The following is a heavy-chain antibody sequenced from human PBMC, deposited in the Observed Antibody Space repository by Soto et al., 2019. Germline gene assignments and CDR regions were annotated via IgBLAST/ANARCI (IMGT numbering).Heavy chain of an antibody. Sequence: QVQLKESAQGRVKPSGPLSLTWAVSGDSISSITCWGWVRKPPGRGLDWIGEIYHSGNTNYNPSLKSRVTISVDKSENQFSLKLTSVTAADTAVYYCARVLGSGWYSIDYWGQGTLVTVSS. CDR2: IYHSGNT. CDR1: GDSISSITC. J-gene: IGHJ4*02. D-gene: IGHD6-19*01. V-gene: IGHV4-4*02. CDR3: ARVLGSGWYSIDY.